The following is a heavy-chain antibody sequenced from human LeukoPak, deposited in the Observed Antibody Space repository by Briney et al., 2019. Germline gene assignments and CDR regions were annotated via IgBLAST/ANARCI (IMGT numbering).Heavy chain of an antibody. Sequence: GGSLRLSCAASGFTFSSYAMSWVRQAPGKGLEWVSAISGSGGSSYYADSVKGRFTISRDNSKNTLYLQMNSLRAEDTAVYYCAKVLWLVRYYFDYWGQGTLVTVSS. D-gene: IGHD6-19*01. CDR3: AKVLWLVRYYFDY. CDR2: ISGSGGSS. J-gene: IGHJ4*02. CDR1: GFTFSSYA. V-gene: IGHV3-23*01.